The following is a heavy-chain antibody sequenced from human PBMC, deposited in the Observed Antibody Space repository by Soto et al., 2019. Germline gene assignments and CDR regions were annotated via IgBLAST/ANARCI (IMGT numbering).Heavy chain of an antibody. V-gene: IGHV1-69*13. D-gene: IGHD5-12*01. CDR2: IIPIFGTA. CDR3: ARDREMATTRPGDYYYYYGMDV. CDR1: GDSVSSYA. J-gene: IGHJ6*02. Sequence: SSVKVASKACGDSVSSYAISWIRQAPGQALKWIGGIIPIFGTAKYAQKLQGRVTITADESTSTAYMELSSLRSEDTAVYYCARDREMATTRPGDYYYYYGMDVWGQGTTVTVSS.